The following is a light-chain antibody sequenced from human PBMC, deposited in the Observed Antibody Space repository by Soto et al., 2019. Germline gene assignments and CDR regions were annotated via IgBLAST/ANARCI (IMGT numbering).Light chain of an antibody. V-gene: IGKV3-11*01. Sequence: IVLTQSPATLSLSPGERVTLSCRASQSVSSHLAWYQQKAGQAPRLLIYAASNRATGVPARFSGSGSGTAFSLTISSLEPEDFAVYYCQQRAHWPSITFGQGTRLEI. CDR2: AAS. CDR1: QSVSSH. J-gene: IGKJ5*01. CDR3: QQRAHWPSIT.